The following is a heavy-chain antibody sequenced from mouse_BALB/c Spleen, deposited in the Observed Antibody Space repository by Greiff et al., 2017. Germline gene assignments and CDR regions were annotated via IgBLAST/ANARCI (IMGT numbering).Heavy chain of an antibody. CDR1: GFNIKDTY. J-gene: IGHJ4*01. CDR3: ARSRAYYVSSYGYYAMDY. CDR2: IDPANGNT. D-gene: IGHD1-1*01. Sequence: VQLKQSGAELVKPGASVKLSCTASGFNIKDTYMHWVKQRPEQGLEWIGRIDPANGNTKYDPKFQGKATIPADTSSNTAYLQLSSLTSEDTAVYYCARSRAYYVSSYGYYAMDYWGQGTSVTVSS. V-gene: IGHV14-3*02.